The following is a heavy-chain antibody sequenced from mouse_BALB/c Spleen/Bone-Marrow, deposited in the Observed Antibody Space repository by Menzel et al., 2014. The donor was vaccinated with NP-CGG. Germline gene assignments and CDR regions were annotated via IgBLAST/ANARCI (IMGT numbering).Heavy chain of an antibody. D-gene: IGHD1-1*01. CDR1: GFTFTDYY. V-gene: IGHV7-3*02. Sequence: EVKLVESGGGLVQPGGSLILSCATSGFTFTDYYMSWVRQPPGKALEWLGFIRNKPNGYTTEYSASVKGRFTISRDNSQSNLYLQMNTLRAEDSATYYCARDDYGRGYWGQGTTLTVSS. J-gene: IGHJ2*01. CDR2: IRNKPNGYTT. CDR3: ARDDYGRGY.